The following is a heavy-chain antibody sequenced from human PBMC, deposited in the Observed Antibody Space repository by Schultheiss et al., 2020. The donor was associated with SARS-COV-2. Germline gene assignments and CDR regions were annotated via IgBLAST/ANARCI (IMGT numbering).Heavy chain of an antibody. CDR3: TTEYMIVVVMSLF. V-gene: IGHV3-15*01. CDR2: IKSKTDGGTT. D-gene: IGHD3-22*01. Sequence: GGSLRLSCAASGFTFSSYGMHWVRQAPGKGLEWVGRIKSKTDGGTTDYAAPVKGRFTISRDDSKNTLYLQMNSLKTEDTAVYYCTTEYMIVVVMSLFWGQGTLVTVSS. J-gene: IGHJ4*02. CDR1: GFTFSSYG.